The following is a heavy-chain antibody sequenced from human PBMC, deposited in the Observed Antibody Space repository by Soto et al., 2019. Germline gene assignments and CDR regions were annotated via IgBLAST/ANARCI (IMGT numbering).Heavy chain of an antibody. CDR3: ASNYLYYYGSGNTNYFGMDV. V-gene: IGHV1-18*01. J-gene: IGHJ6*02. CDR2: ISAYNGNT. Sequence: QVQLVQSGAEVKKPGASVKVSCKASGYTFTSYGISWVRQAPGQGLEWMGWISAYNGNTNYAQKLQGRVTMTTDTSTSKAYMELSSLRSDDTAVYYCASNYLYYYGSGNTNYFGMDVWGQGTTVSVSS. CDR1: GYTFTSYG. D-gene: IGHD3-10*01.